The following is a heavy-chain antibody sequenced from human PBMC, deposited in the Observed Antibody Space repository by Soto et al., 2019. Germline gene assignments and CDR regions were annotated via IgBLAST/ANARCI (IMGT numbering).Heavy chain of an antibody. CDR3: ARANKPYRYNWNGVLGY. D-gene: IGHD1-20*01. CDR2: IIPIFGTA. J-gene: IGHJ4*02. CDR1: GGTFSSYA. Sequence: QVQLVQSGAEVKKPGSSVKVSCKASGGTFSSYAISWVRQAPGQGLEWMGGIIPIFGTANYAQKFQVRVTITAGESTSTAYMELRRLRSEDTAVYYCARANKPYRYNWNGVLGYWGQGTLVTVSS. V-gene: IGHV1-69*01.